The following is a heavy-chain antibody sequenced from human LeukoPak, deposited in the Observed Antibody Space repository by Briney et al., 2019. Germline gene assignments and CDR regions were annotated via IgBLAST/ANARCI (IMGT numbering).Heavy chain of an antibody. CDR3: ARGAIVATSGDV. CDR2: IIPIFGIA. J-gene: IGHJ6*02. V-gene: IGHV1-69*04. CDR1: GGTFSSYA. Sequence: ASVKVSCTASGGTFSSYAISWVRQAPGQGLEWMGRIIPIFGIANYAQKFQGRVTITADKSTSTAYMELSSLRSEDTAVYYCARGAIVATSGDVWGQGTTVTVSS. D-gene: IGHD5-12*01.